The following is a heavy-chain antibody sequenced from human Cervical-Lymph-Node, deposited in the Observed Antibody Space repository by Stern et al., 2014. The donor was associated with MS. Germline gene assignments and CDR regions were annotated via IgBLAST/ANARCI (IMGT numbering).Heavy chain of an antibody. D-gene: IGHD4-17*01. CDR2: SYWDDDK. V-gene: IGHV2-5*02. J-gene: IGHJ6*02. CDR1: GFSVTTDGVG. CDR3: AHTTVTFDEAFGLDV. Sequence: QVTLKESGPTLVKPTQTLTLTCTFSGFSVTTDGVGVHWIRQPPGKALEWLAVSYWDDDKRYSPSLKSRLTITKDTSKNQVVLTMANMDPVDTATYYCAHTTVTFDEAFGLDVWGQGTTVTVSS.